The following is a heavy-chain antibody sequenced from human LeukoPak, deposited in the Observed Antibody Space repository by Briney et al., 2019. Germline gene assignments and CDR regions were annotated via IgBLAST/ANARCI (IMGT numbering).Heavy chain of an antibody. CDR3: ARGGGLDV. D-gene: IGHD3-16*01. J-gene: IGHJ6*02. CDR2: INWNGGCT. V-gene: IGHV3-20*04. CDR1: GFTFDDYG. Sequence: GGSLRLSCAASGFTFDDYGMSCVRQAPGKGLEWVSGINWNGGCTGYPDSVKGRFTISRDNAKNSLYLQMSNLRAEDTAVYFCARGGGLDVWGQGATVTVSS.